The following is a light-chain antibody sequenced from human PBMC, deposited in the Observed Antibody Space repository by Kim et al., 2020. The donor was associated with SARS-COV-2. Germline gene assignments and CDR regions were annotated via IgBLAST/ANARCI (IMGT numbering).Light chain of an antibody. CDR3: QQSYSTPIT. J-gene: IGKJ5*01. V-gene: IGKV1-39*01. Sequence: ASVGDRVTITCRASQSISNYLNWYQQKPGKAPKLLIYGASSLQSGVPSRFSGSGSGTDFTLTISSLQPEDFATYFCQQSYSTPITFGQGTRLEIK. CDR1: QSISNY. CDR2: GAS.